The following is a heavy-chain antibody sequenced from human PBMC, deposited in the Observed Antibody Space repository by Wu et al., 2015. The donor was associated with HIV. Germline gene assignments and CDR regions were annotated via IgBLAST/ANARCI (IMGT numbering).Heavy chain of an antibody. CDR1: GGTFSRYA. D-gene: IGHD3-10*01. J-gene: IGHJ6*02. CDR2: IVPILGTT. CDR3: ATSYYGSGSYPTFYYYYAMDV. V-gene: IGHV1-69*12. Sequence: QVQLVQSGAEVKKPGSSVKVSCKASGGTFSRYAISWVRQAPGQGLEWMGGIVPILGTTHFAQKFQGRVTITADESTSISYMELSSLRSEDTAVYYCATSYYGSGSYPTFYYYYAMDVWGQGTTVTVSS.